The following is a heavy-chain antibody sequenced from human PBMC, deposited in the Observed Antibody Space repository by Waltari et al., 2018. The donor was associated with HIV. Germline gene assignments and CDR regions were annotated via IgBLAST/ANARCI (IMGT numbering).Heavy chain of an antibody. CDR1: GYSFTSYW. CDR3: ARQSSGNYAVY. V-gene: IGHV5-51*01. CDR2: NYSSYSDT. J-gene: IGHJ4*02. Sequence: EVQLVQSGAEVKKPGESLKISCKGSGYSFTSYWIGWVRQMPGKGLEWMGINYSSYSDTRYSPSFPGQVTISADKSISTAYLQWNSLKASDTAMYYCARQSSGNYAVYWGQGTLVTVSS. D-gene: IGHD1-26*01.